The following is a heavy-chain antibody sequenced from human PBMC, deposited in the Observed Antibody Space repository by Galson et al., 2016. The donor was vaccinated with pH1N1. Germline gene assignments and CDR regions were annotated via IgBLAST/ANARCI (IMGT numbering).Heavy chain of an antibody. CDR2: ISYDGSNK. J-gene: IGHJ4*01. V-gene: IGHV3-30*18. D-gene: IGHD2-15*01. CDR1: GFTFSSYG. Sequence: SLRLSCAASGFTFSSYGMHWVRQAPGKGLEWVALISYDGSNKYYADSVKGRFTISRDNSKNTLYLQMNSLRAEDTAVYYCAKLAVGYCSGGSCYSVDYWGQEPWSPSP. CDR3: AKLAVGYCSGGSCYSVDY.